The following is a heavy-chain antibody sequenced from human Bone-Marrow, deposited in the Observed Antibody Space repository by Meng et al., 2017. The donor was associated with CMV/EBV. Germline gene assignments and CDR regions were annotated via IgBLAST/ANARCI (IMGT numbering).Heavy chain of an antibody. CDR1: GFTFSSYS. CDR3: ASPFPRGRLAHYRAYYGMDV. J-gene: IGHJ6*02. Sequence: GESLKISCAASGFTFSSYSMNWVRQAPGKGLEWVPSISSNSSYIYYADSVKGRFTISRDNAKNSLYLQMNSLRAEDTAVDYCASPFPRGRLAHYRAYYGMDVWGQGTTVTVSS. V-gene: IGHV3-21*01. CDR2: ISSNSSYI. D-gene: IGHD2-21*01.